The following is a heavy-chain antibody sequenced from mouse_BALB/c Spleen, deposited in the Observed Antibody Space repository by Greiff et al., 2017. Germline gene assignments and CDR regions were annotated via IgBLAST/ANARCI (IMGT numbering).Heavy chain of an antibody. CDR3: VRDESTMITKFAY. D-gene: IGHD2-4*01. Sequence: EVKLMESGGGLVQPGGSLKLSCAASGFTFSSYGMSWVRQTPDKRLELVATINSNGGSTYYPDSVKGRFTISRDNAKNTLYLQMSSLKSEDTAMYYCVRDESTMITKFAYWGQGTLVTVSA. CDR1: GFTFSSYG. CDR2: INSNGGST. V-gene: IGHV5-6-3*01. J-gene: IGHJ3*01.